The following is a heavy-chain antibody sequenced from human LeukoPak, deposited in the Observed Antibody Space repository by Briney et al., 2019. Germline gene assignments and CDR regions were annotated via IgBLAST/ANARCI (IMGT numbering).Heavy chain of an antibody. CDR2: IKSKIDGGTI. J-gene: IGHJ3*01. CDR1: GFSFNNAW. D-gene: IGHD2-2*01. Sequence: GGSLRLSCAASGFSFNNAWMTWVRQAPGKGLEWVGRIKSKIDGGTIDYAAPVKGRFTISRDDSKHTLYIQMNSLKIEDTAVYHRTTAVGGYCSSSSCSSGAFDLWGRGTTVTVSS. CDR3: TTAVGGYCSSSSCSSGAFDL. V-gene: IGHV3-15*01.